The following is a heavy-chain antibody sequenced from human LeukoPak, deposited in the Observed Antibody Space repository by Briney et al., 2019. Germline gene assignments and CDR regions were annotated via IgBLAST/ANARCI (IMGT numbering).Heavy chain of an antibody. CDR3: ARLGVAVAGTSGNWFDP. J-gene: IGHJ5*02. Sequence: PSETLSLTCTVSGGSISSHYWSWIRQPPGKGLEWIGYIYYSGSTNYNPSLKSRVTISVDTSKNQFSLKLSSVTAADTAVYYCARLGVAVAGTSGNWFDPWGQGTLVTVSS. CDR2: IYYSGST. V-gene: IGHV4-59*08. D-gene: IGHD6-19*01. CDR1: GGSISSHY.